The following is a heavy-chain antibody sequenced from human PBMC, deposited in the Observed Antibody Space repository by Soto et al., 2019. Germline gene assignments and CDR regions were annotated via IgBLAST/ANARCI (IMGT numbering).Heavy chain of an antibody. V-gene: IGHV3-30*18. CDR2: ISYDGSNK. Sequence: QVQLVESGGGVVQPGRSLRLSCAASGFTFSSYGMLWVRQAPGKGLEWVAVISYDGSNKYYADSVKGRFTISRDNSKNTLYLQMNSLRAEDTAVYYCAKDSGYDYSYYFDYWGQGTLVTVSS. CDR1: GFTFSSYG. CDR3: AKDSGYDYSYYFDY. J-gene: IGHJ4*02. D-gene: IGHD5-12*01.